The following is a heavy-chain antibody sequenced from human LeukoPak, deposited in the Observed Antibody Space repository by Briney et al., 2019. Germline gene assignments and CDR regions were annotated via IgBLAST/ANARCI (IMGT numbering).Heavy chain of an antibody. V-gene: IGHV3-48*01. CDR1: GFTFSSYS. CDR3: ARPGVGMLDY. Sequence: GGSLRLSCAASGFTFSSYSMNWVRQAPGKGLEWVSYISSSSSTIYHADSVKGRFTISRDNAKNSLYLQMNSLRAEDTAVYYCARPGVGMLDYWGQGTLVTVSS. CDR2: ISSSSSTI. D-gene: IGHD6-19*01. J-gene: IGHJ4*02.